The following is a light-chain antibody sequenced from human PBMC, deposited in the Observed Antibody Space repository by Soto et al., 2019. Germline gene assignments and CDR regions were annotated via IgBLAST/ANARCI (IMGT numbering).Light chain of an antibody. CDR3: CSFARSTTFYV. V-gene: IGLV2-23*01. CDR2: EGD. CDR1: SSDVGSSNL. J-gene: IGLJ1*01. Sequence: QSALTQRASVSGSPGQSITISCSGTSSDVGSSNLVSWYQQHPGKAPKLIIFEGDRRPSGVSGRFSGSKSGNTASLTISELQAEDEADYYCCSFARSTTFYVFGPGTKVTVL.